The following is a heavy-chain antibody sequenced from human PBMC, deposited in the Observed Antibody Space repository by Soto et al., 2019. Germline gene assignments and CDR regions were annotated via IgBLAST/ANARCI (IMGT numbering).Heavy chain of an antibody. D-gene: IGHD6-13*01. CDR3: ARSFFTSSWYYLDS. CDR1: GYSFPNYW. Sequence: GESLKISCKGSGYSFPNYWIAWVRQMPGKGLEWMGTIYPGDSETKYSPSFQGQVTMPADKSVSTAYLQWNSLKASDTAIYYCARSFFTSSWYYLDSWGQGALVTVSS. J-gene: IGHJ4*02. CDR2: IYPGDSET. V-gene: IGHV5-51*01.